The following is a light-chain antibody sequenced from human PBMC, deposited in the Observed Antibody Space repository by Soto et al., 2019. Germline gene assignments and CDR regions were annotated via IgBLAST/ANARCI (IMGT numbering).Light chain of an antibody. Sequence: QSALTQPASVSGSPGQSITISCTGTSSDVGGYNYVSWYLQHPGKAPRLIIYEVTTRPSGVSNRFSGSKSGNTASLTISGLQAEYEADYYCSSYTSSSTLEFGGGTKLTVL. J-gene: IGLJ3*02. V-gene: IGLV2-14*01. CDR3: SSYTSSSTLE. CDR2: EVT. CDR1: SSDVGGYNY.